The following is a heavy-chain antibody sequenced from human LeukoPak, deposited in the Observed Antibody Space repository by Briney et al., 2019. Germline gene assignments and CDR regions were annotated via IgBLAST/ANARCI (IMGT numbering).Heavy chain of an antibody. D-gene: IGHD2-15*01. CDR3: ARDLGCSGCSCYEGDY. J-gene: IGHJ4*02. V-gene: IGHV4-4*02. Sequence: SGTLSLTCAVSGGPISSSNWWCWVRQPPGKGLEWIGEIYHSGSTNYNPSLKSRVTISVDKSKDQFSLKLSSVTAADTAVYYWARDLGCSGCSCYEGDYWGQGTLVTVSS. CDR2: IYHSGST. CDR1: GGPISSSNW.